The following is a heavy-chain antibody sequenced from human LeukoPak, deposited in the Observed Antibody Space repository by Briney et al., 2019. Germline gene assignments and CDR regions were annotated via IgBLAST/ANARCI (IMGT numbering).Heavy chain of an antibody. J-gene: IGHJ2*01. V-gene: IGHV1-69*13. CDR3: ARPPPLTTVPWYFDL. Sequence: SVKVSCKASGGTFSSYAISWVRQAPGQGLEWMGGIIPIFGTANYAQKFQGRVTITADESTSTAYMELSSLRSEDTAVYYCARPPPLTTVPWYFDLWGRGTLVTVSS. D-gene: IGHD4-17*01. CDR2: IIPIFGTA. CDR1: GGTFSSYA.